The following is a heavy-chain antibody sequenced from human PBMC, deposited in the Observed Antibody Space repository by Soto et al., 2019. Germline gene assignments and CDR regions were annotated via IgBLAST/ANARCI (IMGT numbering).Heavy chain of an antibody. CDR3: ASEEGYCSGGSCYSRGCDMEV. CDR1: GGTFSRYA. Sequence: QVQLVQSGAEVKKPGSSVKVSCKASGGTFSRYAISWVRQAPGQGLEWMGGIIRIFGTANYAQKFQGRVTITGDESTSIAYMELSSLRSEDTAVYYCASEEGYCSGGSCYSRGCDMEVWGQGTTVPVSS. J-gene: IGHJ6*02. V-gene: IGHV1-69*01. D-gene: IGHD2-15*01. CDR2: IIRIFGTA.